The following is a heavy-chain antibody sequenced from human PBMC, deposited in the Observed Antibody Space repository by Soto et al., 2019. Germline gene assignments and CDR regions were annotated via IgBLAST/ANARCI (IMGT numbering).Heavy chain of an antibody. CDR1: GDSFTCYY. D-gene: IGHD6-25*01. J-gene: IGHJ5*02. Sequence: XAVQVSWKGSGDSFTCYYRHLVRQAPGQGLEWMGWINPNSGGTNYAQKFQGRVTMTRDTSISTAYMELSRLRSDDTAVYYCAKEGDGYHAWGQGTLVTVSS. V-gene: IGHV1-2*02. CDR3: AKEGDGYHA. CDR2: INPNSGGT.